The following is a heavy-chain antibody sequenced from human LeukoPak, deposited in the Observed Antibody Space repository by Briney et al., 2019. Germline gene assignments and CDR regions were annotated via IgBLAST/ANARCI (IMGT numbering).Heavy chain of an antibody. CDR3: AITLTLRRYSYGLFDY. V-gene: IGHV5-51*01. CDR2: IYPGDSDT. Sequence: GESLKISCKGSGYSFTNYWIGWVRQMPGKGLEWMGIIYPGDSDTRYCPSFQGQVTISADKSLSTAYLQWSSLKASDTAMYYCAITLTLRRYSYGLFDYWGQGTLVTVSS. J-gene: IGHJ4*02. CDR1: GYSFTNYW. D-gene: IGHD5-18*01.